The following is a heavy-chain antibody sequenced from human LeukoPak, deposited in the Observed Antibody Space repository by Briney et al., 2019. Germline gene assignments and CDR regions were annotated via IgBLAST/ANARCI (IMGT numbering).Heavy chain of an antibody. Sequence: GGSLRLSCAASGFTFSSYAMHWVRQTPGKGLEWVAVISYDGSNKYYADSVKGRFTISRDNSKNTLNLQMNSLRAEDTAVYYCAKDFRGYSYGSIFGPNAPDYWGQGTLVTVSS. D-gene: IGHD5-18*01. CDR1: GFTFSSYA. V-gene: IGHV3-30*04. CDR3: AKDFRGYSYGSIFGPNAPDY. J-gene: IGHJ4*02. CDR2: ISYDGSNK.